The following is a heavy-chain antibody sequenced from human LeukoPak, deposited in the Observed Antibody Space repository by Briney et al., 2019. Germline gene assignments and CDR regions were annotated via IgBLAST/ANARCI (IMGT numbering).Heavy chain of an antibody. D-gene: IGHD3-22*01. J-gene: IGHJ4*02. CDR2: INHSGST. Sequence: SETLSLTCAVYGLSFSGYYWSWIRPPPGKGREWIGEINHSGSTNYNPSLKSRVTISVDTSNNQFSLKLSSVTAADTAVYYCARVQRTMIVVANFDYWGQGTLVTVSS. V-gene: IGHV4-34*01. CDR3: ARVQRTMIVVANFDY. CDR1: GLSFSGYY.